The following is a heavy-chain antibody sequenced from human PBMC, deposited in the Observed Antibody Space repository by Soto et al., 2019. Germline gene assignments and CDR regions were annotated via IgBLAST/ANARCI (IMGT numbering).Heavy chain of an antibody. D-gene: IGHD6-13*01. CDR2: IYYSGST. J-gene: IGHJ3*02. Sequence: QVQLQESGPGLVKPSETLSLTCTVSGDSISSYYWSWIRQPPGKGLEWIGYIYYSGSTNHNPSLKSRVTISVNTSKNPFSLKLRSVTAADTAMYYCARDFTAAGNRLAFDIWGQGTMVTVSS. V-gene: IGHV4-59*01. CDR3: ARDFTAAGNRLAFDI. CDR1: GDSISSYY.